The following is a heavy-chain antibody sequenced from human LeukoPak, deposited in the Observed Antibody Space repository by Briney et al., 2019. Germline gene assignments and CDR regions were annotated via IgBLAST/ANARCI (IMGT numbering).Heavy chain of an antibody. CDR3: VRGASAAGTPQYFYYYMNV. Sequence: GESLKISCKGSGYSLTSYWIGWVRQMPGKGLEWMGIIYPGDSDTRYSPSFQGRITISADKSISTAYLQWSSLRASDTATYYCVRGASAAGTPQYFYYYMNVWGQGTTVTISS. J-gene: IGHJ6*02. CDR1: GYSLTSYW. D-gene: IGHD6-13*01. CDR2: IYPGDSDT. V-gene: IGHV5-51*01.